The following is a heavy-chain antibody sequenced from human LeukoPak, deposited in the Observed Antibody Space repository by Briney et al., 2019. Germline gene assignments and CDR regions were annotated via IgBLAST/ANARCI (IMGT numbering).Heavy chain of an antibody. V-gene: IGHV5-51*01. Sequence: GESLKISCKGSGYSFTSYWIGWVRQMPGKGLEWMGIIYPGDSDTRYSPSFQGQVTISADKSISTAYLQWSSLKASDTAMYYCARLTMVRGVISSVGYWGQGTLVTASS. J-gene: IGHJ4*02. CDR2: IYPGDSDT. CDR1: GYSFTSYW. CDR3: ARLTMVRGVISSVGY. D-gene: IGHD3-10*01.